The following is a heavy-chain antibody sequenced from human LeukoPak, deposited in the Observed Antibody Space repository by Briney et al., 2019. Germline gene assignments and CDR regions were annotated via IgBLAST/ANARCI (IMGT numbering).Heavy chain of an antibody. CDR2: IYSGGST. D-gene: IGHD4-17*01. Sequence: GGSLRLSCAASGFTVSSNYMSWVRQAPGKGLKWVSVIYSGGSTYYADSVKGRFTISRDNSKNTLYLQMNSLRAEDTAVYYCARDDSGDYSGWFDPWAREPWSPSPQ. CDR1: GFTVSSNY. V-gene: IGHV3-66*01. J-gene: IGHJ5*02. CDR3: ARDDSGDYSGWFDP.